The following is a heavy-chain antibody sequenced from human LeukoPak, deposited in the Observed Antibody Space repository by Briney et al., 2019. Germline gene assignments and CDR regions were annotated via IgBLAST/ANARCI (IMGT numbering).Heavy chain of an antibody. CDR3: AKDEYCSSTSCYPDAFGI. CDR2: IRYDGSNK. D-gene: IGHD2-2*01. Sequence: GSLRLSCAASGFTFSSYGMHWVRQAPGKGLEWVAFIRYDGSNKYYADSVKGRFTISRDNSKNTLYLQMNSLRAEDTAVYYCAKDEYCSSTSCYPDAFGIWGQGTMVTVSS. CDR1: GFTFSSYG. J-gene: IGHJ3*02. V-gene: IGHV3-30*02.